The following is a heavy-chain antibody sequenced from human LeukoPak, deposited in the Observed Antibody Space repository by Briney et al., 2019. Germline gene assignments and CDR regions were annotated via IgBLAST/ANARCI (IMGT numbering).Heavy chain of an antibody. D-gene: IGHD1-1*01. CDR2: ISAYNGNT. CDR1: GYTFTSYD. J-gene: IGHJ6*03. CDR3: ARDLTGYNWNDAGYYYYYMDV. V-gene: IGHV1-18*01. Sequence: ASVKVSCKASGYTFTSYDISWVRQAPGQGLEWMGWISAYNGNTNYAQKLQGRVTMTTDTSTSTAYMELRSLRSDDTAVYYCARDLTGYNWNDAGYYYYYMDVWGKGTTVTVSS.